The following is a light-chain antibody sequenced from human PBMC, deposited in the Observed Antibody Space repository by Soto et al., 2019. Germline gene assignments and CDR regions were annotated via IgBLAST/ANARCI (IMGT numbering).Light chain of an antibody. Sequence: AIQVTQSPSSLSASVGDRVTITCRTSQGIRSALGWYQQKPGKVPKLLIYAASTLQSGVPSRFSGSGSGRDFTLTISSLQPEDFATYFCQQANSFPSFAQGTRLEIK. CDR3: QQANSFPS. CDR2: AAS. J-gene: IGKJ5*01. CDR1: QGIRSA. V-gene: IGKV1-6*01.